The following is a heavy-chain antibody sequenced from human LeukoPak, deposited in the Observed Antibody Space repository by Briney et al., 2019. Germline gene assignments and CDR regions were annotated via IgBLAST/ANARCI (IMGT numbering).Heavy chain of an antibody. Sequence: KPSETLSLTCTVSGGSISSYHWSWIRQPPGKGLEWIANIYHTGSTNYNPSLSSRVTISIDTAKNQFSLKLTSVTAADTAVYYCARRGRNSSGWQDYLWGQGTLVTVSS. CDR1: GGSISSYH. CDR3: ARRGRNSSGWQDYL. V-gene: IGHV4-59*01. J-gene: IGHJ4*02. D-gene: IGHD6-25*01. CDR2: IYHTGST.